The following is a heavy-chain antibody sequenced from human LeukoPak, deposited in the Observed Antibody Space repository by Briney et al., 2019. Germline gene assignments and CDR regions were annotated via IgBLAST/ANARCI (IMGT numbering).Heavy chain of an antibody. CDR3: AKVDSSGWYSLPH. CDR1: GFAFSSYS. V-gene: IGHV3-48*01. Sequence: GGSLRLSCVASGFAFSSYSLNWVRQAPGKGLEWVSYISSSSGIIYYADSVKGRFTISRDNAKNSLYLQMNSLRAEDTAVYYCAKVDSSGWYSLPHWGQGTLVTVSS. D-gene: IGHD6-19*01. CDR2: ISSSSGII. J-gene: IGHJ4*02.